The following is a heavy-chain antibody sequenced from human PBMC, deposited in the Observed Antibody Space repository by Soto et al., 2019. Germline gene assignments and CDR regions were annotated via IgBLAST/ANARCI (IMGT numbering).Heavy chain of an antibody. CDR1: GGSISSYY. Sequence: PSETLSLTCTVSGGSISSYYWSWIRQPPGKGLEWIGYIYYSGSTNHNPSLKSRVTISVDTSKNQFSLKLSSVTAADTAVYYCARAYGDYVFDFWGQGTLVTVSS. D-gene: IGHD4-17*01. CDR2: IYYSGST. V-gene: IGHV4-59*01. CDR3: ARAYGDYVFDF. J-gene: IGHJ4*02.